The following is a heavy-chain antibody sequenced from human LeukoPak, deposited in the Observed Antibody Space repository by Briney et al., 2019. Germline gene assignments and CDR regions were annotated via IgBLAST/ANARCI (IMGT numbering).Heavy chain of an antibody. Sequence: GASVKVSCKASGYTFTSYGISWVRQAPGQGLEWMGWINGYSGYTNYAQNLQDRVTMTTDTSTRTAYMELRSLSSDDTAVYYCARVQRVKFPLKYYFDYWGQGTLVTVSS. D-gene: IGHD3-10*01. CDR3: ARVQRVKFPLKYYFDY. J-gene: IGHJ4*02. CDR2: INGYSGYT. CDR1: GYTFTSYG. V-gene: IGHV1-18*01.